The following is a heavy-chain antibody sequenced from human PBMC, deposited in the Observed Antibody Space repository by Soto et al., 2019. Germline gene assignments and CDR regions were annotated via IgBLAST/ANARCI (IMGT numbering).Heavy chain of an antibody. J-gene: IGHJ5*02. Sequence: SETLSLTCSVSGGSIGSSSYYFGWIRQPPGKGLEWIGSLYYTGTTYYNSSLKSRVTISADKSQNQFSLRLSSVTAADTAVYYCGAYCSRTYRYDWFDPWGQGTLVTVSS. CDR1: GGSIGSSSYY. D-gene: IGHD2-2*01. V-gene: IGHV4-39*01. CDR2: LYYTGTT. CDR3: GAYCSRTYRYDWFDP.